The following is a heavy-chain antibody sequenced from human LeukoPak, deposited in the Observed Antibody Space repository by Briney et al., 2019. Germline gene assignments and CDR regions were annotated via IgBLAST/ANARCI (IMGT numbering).Heavy chain of an antibody. J-gene: IGHJ4*02. CDR2: INSDGSTT. D-gene: IGHD3-22*01. CDR3: ARAMISGSDY. Sequence: PGGSLRLSCAASGFTFSTSWKHWVRQAPGKGLVWVSRINSDGSTTTYADSVKGRFAISRDNAKNTVYLQMNSLRAEDTAVYYCARAMISGSDYWGQGTLVTVSS. V-gene: IGHV3-74*01. CDR1: GFTFSTSW.